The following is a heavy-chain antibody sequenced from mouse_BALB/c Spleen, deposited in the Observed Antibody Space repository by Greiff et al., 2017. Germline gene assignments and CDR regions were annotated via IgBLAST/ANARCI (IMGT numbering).Heavy chain of an antibody. D-gene: IGHD2-14*01. CDR3: ARKDRYYFDY. CDR2: ISSGGSYT. J-gene: IGHJ2*01. CDR1: GFTFSSYA. V-gene: IGHV5-9-1*01. Sequence: DVMLVESGGGLVKPGGSLKLSCAASGFTFSSYAMSWVRQTPEKRLEWVATISSGGSYTYYPDSVKGRFTISRDNAKNTLYLQMSSLRSEDTAMYYCARKDRYYFDYWGQGTTLTVSS.